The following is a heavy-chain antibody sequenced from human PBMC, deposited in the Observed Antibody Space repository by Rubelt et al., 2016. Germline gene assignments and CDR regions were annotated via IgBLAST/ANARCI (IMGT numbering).Heavy chain of an antibody. V-gene: IGHV4-34*01. CDR3: ARGGNFYDFWSGAIDY. CDR2: INHSGST. D-gene: IGHD3-3*01. J-gene: IGHJ4*02. Sequence: QVQLQQWGAGLLKPSETLSLTCAVYGGSFSGYYWSWIRQPPGKGLEWIGEINHSGSTNYNPSLKSPVTIVVDTSKTQFSRKLSSVTAADTAVYYCARGGNFYDFWSGAIDYWGQGTLVTVSS. CDR1: GGSFSGYY.